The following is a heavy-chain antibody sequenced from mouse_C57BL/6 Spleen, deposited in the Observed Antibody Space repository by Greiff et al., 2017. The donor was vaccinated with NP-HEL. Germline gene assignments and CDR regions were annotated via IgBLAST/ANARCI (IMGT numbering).Heavy chain of an antibody. CDR1: GYTFTSYW. D-gene: IGHD1-1*02. CDR2: IHPNSGST. Sequence: QVHVKQPGAELVKPGASVKLSCKASGYTFTSYWMHWVKQRPGQGLEWIGMIHPNSGSTNYNEKFKSKATLTVDKSSSTAYMQLSSLTSEDSAVYYCARGNYGYYAMDYWGQGTSVTVSS. V-gene: IGHV1-64*01. J-gene: IGHJ4*01. CDR3: ARGNYGYYAMDY.